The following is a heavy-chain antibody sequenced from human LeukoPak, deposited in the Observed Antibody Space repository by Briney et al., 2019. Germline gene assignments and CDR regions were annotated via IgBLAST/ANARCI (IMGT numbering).Heavy chain of an antibody. CDR3: ARFSSFTGFDF. D-gene: IGHD2-8*02. CDR1: GYTFTDYY. Sequence: ASVNVSCKASGYTFTDYYIHWVRQAPGQGLEWMGWINPNSGGTNYSQKFQGRATMARDTSISTAYMELSRLRSDDTAVYYCARFSSFTGFDFWGQGMLVTVSS. CDR2: INPNSGGT. J-gene: IGHJ4*02. V-gene: IGHV1-2*02.